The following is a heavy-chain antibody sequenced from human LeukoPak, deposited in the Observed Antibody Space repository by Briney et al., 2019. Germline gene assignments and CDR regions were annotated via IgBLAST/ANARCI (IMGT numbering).Heavy chain of an antibody. D-gene: IGHD1-26*01. CDR3: ARPSGGGTFDAFDI. V-gene: IGHV5-51*01. CDR1: GXSFTRYW. CDR2: INPGDSDT. Sequence: GESLKISCKGSGXSFTRYWIGWVRQKPGKGMEWMGIINPGDSDTRYSPSFQGQVTISADKSISTAYLQWSSLKASDTAMYYCARPSGGGTFDAFDIWGQGTLVTVSS. J-gene: IGHJ3*02.